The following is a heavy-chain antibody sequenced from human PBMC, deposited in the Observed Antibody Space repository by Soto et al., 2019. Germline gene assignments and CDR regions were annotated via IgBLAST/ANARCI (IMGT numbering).Heavy chain of an antibody. CDR3: ARIWLTGTTDYFDY. CDR2: TIPIFGTA. J-gene: IGHJ4*02. D-gene: IGHD1-20*01. Sequence: GASVKVSCKASGGTFSSYAISWVRQAPGQGLEWMGGTIPIFGTANYAQKFQGRVTITADESTSTAYMEVSSLRSDDTAVYYCARIWLTGTTDYFDYWGQGTLVTVSS. V-gene: IGHV1-69*13. CDR1: GGTFSSYA.